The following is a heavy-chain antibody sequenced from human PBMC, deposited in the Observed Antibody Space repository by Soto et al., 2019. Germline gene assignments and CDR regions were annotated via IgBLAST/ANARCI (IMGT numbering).Heavy chain of an antibody. J-gene: IGHJ6*03. D-gene: IGHD3-10*01. CDR3: ARGSHYNPYYYYYYMDV. CDR1: GFTFSSYS. CDR2: ISSSSSYI. V-gene: IGHV3-21*01. Sequence: PGGSLRLSCAASGFTFSSYSMNWVRQAPGKGLEWVSSISSSSSYIYYADSVKGRFTISRDNAKNSLYLQMNSLRAEDTAVYYCARGSHYNPYYYYYYMDVWGKGTTVTVS.